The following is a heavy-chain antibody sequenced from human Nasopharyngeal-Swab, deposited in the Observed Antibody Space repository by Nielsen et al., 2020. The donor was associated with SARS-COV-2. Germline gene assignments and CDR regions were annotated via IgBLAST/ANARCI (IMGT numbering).Heavy chain of an antibody. V-gene: IGHV3-21*01. D-gene: IGHD5-18*01. CDR1: GFTFSSYS. J-gene: IGHJ4*02. CDR2: ISSSSSYI. Sequence: GGFLRLSCAASGFTFSSYSMNWVRQVPGKGLEWVSSISSSSSYIYYADAVKGRFTISRDNAKNSLYLQMNSLRAEDTAVYYCARDIEEYSYGYPNFDYWGQGTLVTVSS. CDR3: ARDIEEYSYGYPNFDY.